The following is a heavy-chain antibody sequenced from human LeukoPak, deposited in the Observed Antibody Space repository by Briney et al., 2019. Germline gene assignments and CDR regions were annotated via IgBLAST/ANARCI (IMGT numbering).Heavy chain of an antibody. CDR2: IIPILGIA. V-gene: IGHV1-69*04. CDR3: ARDRRSPDYYDSSGYPKPFDY. CDR1: GGTFSSYA. Sequence: GASVKVSCKASGGTFSSYAISWVRQAPGQGLEWMGRIIPILGIANYAQKFQGRVTITADKSTSTAYMELSSLRSEDTAVYYCARDRRSPDYYDSSGYPKPFDYWGQGTLVTVSS. D-gene: IGHD3-22*01. J-gene: IGHJ4*02.